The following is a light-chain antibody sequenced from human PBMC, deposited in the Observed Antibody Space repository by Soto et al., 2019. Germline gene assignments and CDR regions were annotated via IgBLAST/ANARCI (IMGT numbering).Light chain of an antibody. V-gene: IGKV3-20*01. J-gene: IGKJ1*01. CDR2: GAS. Sequence: DTVLRQSPGTLSLSPGERATLSCRASQTVSSAYLAWFQQKPGQAPRLLIYGASSRATGIPDRFSGAGSGTEFTLTISRVAPEDYAVYYCQQYNTSPWTFGQGTKVDI. CDR1: QTVSSAY. CDR3: QQYNTSPWT.